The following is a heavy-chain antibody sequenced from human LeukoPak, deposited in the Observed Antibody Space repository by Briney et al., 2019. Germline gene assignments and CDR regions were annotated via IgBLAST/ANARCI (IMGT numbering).Heavy chain of an antibody. CDR3: ARVDSGSYYYYGMDV. Sequence: ASVKVSCKASGYTFTGYYMHWVRQAPGQGLEWMGWINPNNGGTNYAQKFQGRVTMTRDTSISTAYMELRSLRSDDTAVYYCARVDSGSYYYYGMDVWGQGTTVTVSS. D-gene: IGHD1-26*01. V-gene: IGHV1-2*02. J-gene: IGHJ6*02. CDR1: GYTFTGYY. CDR2: INPNNGGT.